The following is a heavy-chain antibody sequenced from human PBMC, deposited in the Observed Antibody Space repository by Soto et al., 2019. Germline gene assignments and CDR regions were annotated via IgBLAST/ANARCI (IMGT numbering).Heavy chain of an antibody. Sequence: TSETLSLTCTVSGGSISSGGYYWSWIRQHPGKGLEWIGYIYYSGSTYYNPSLKSRVTISVDTSKNQFSLKLSSVTAADTAVYYCARAFNSSSSWYENNWFDPWGQGTLVTVSS. CDR1: GGSISSGGYY. D-gene: IGHD6-13*01. CDR3: ARAFNSSSSWYENNWFDP. V-gene: IGHV4-31*03. J-gene: IGHJ5*02. CDR2: IYYSGST.